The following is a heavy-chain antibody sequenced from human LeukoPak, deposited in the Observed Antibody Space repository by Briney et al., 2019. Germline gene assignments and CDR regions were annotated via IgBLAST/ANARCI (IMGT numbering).Heavy chain of an antibody. D-gene: IGHD6-19*01. CDR2: IKQDGSEK. Sequence: GGSLRLSCAASGFTFSNYWMSWVRQAPGKGLEWVANIKQDGSEKYYVDSVKGRFTISRDNAKNSLYLQMNSLRAEDTAVYYCASTDSSGWYSNYWGQGTLVTVSS. J-gene: IGHJ4*02. CDR1: GFTFSNYW. V-gene: IGHV3-7*01. CDR3: ASTDSSGWYSNY.